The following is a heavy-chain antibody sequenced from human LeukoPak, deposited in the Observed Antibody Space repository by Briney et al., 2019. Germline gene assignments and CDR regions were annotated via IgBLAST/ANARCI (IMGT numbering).Heavy chain of an antibody. CDR3: ARGLGGSYLFDNWFDP. CDR2: MNPNSGNT. V-gene: IGHV1-8*01. D-gene: IGHD1-26*01. J-gene: IGHJ5*02. Sequence: ASVKVSCKASGYTFTSYDINWVRPATGQGLEWMGWMNPNSGNTGYAQKFQGRVTMTRNTSISTAYMELSSLRPEDTAVYYCARGLGGSYLFDNWFDPWGQGTLVTVSS. CDR1: GYTFTSYD.